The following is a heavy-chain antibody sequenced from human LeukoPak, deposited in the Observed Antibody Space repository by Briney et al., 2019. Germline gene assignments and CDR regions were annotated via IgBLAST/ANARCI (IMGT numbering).Heavy chain of an antibody. Sequence: GGSLRLSCSASGFTFSSYAMHWVRQAPGKGLEYVSAISSNGGSTYYADSVKGRFTISRDNAKNSLYLQMNSLRAEDTAVYYCARDGDYDFWSGSYTTRLNWFDPWGQGTLVTVSS. CDR1: GFTFSSYA. CDR3: ARDGDYDFWSGSYTTRLNWFDP. J-gene: IGHJ5*02. V-gene: IGHV3-64*04. CDR2: ISSNGGST. D-gene: IGHD3-3*01.